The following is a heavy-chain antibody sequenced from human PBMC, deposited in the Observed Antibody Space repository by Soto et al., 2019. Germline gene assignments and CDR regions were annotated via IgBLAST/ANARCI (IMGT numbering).Heavy chain of an antibody. V-gene: IGHV4-59*01. CDR2: IYYSGST. CDR1: GGSISSYY. J-gene: IGHJ6*04. CDR3: ARDTGLDILTGYYYYNGIEV. Sequence: PSKTLSITCTVSGGSISSYYWSWIRQPPGKGLEWIGYIYYSGSTNYNPSLKSRVTISVDTSKNQFSLKLSSVTAADTAVYYCARDTGLDILTGYYYYNGIEVWGKGTTVTVS. D-gene: IGHD3-9*01.